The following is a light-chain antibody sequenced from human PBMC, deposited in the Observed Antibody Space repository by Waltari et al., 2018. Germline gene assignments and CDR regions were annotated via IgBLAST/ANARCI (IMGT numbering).Light chain of an antibody. J-gene: IGKJ4*01. CDR1: QSVTSIS. CDR3: QQYDGEVVT. V-gene: IGKV3-20*01. CDR2: GTS. Sequence: EIVLTQSPGTLSLSPGERDTLSCRASQSVTSISLSWYQQKLGQAPRLLIYGTSSSATGTPDRFSGSGSGTDFPLTISRLEPEDVAVYYCQQYDGEVVTFGGGTKVEI.